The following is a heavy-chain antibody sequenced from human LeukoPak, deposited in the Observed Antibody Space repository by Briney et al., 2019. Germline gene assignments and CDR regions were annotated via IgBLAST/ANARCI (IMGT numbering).Heavy chain of an antibody. J-gene: IGHJ3*02. Sequence: PSETLSLTCTVSGGSISSGGYYWSWIRQHPGKGLEWIGYIYYSGSTYYNPSLKSRVTISVDTSKNQFSLKLSSVTAADTAVYYCARDKRLTHAFDIWGQGTMVTVSS. CDR2: IYYSGST. CDR3: ARDKRLTHAFDI. CDR1: GGSISSGGYY. V-gene: IGHV4-31*03. D-gene: IGHD1-1*01.